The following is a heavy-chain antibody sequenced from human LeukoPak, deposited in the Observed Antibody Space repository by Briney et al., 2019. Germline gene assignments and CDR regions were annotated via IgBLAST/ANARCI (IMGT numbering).Heavy chain of an antibody. J-gene: IGHJ4*02. Sequence: PSETLSLTCTVSGGSISSSSYYWGWIRQPPGKRLEWIGSIYYSGSTYYNPSLKSRVTISVDTSKNQFSLKLSSVTAADTAVYYCARLGAYSSSTSGGYWGQGTLVTVSS. D-gene: IGHD6-6*01. V-gene: IGHV4-39*01. CDR1: GGSISSSSYY. CDR3: ARLGAYSSSTSGGY. CDR2: IYYSGST.